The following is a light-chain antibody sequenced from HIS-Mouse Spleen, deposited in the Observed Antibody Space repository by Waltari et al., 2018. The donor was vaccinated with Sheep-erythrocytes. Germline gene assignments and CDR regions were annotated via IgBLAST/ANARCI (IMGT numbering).Light chain of an antibody. V-gene: IGLV2-23*01. J-gene: IGLJ3*02. CDR3: CSYAGSSTPWV. CDR1: SRDVGSYNL. CDR2: AGS. Sequence: QSALTQPASVSGSPGQSITISCTGTSRDVGSYNLVSWYQQHPGKAPKLLIYAGSKRPSGVSKRFSGSKAGNTASLTISGLQAEDEADYYCCSYAGSSTPWVFGGGTKLTVL.